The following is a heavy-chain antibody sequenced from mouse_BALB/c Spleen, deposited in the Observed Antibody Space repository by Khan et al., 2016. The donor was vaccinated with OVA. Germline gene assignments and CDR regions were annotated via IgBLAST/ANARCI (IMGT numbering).Heavy chain of an antibody. Sequence: QVQLKQSGAELMKPGASVKISCKATGYTFSSYWIQWVKQRPGQGLEWIGEILPGSGSNNYNEKFKGKATFTADTSSNTAYLQLSSLTSEDSAVYYCARGNCYSNSSWFAYWGQGTLVTVS. CDR2: ILPGSGSN. D-gene: IGHD2-5*01. CDR1: GYTFSSYW. J-gene: IGHJ3*01. V-gene: IGHV1-9*01. CDR3: ARGNCYSNSSWFAY.